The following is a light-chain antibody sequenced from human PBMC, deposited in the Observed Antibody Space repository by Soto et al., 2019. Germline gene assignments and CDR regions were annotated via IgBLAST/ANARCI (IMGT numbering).Light chain of an antibody. CDR3: SSYTSDSSYV. Sequence: QSVLTQPASVSGSPGQSITISCTGTSSDVGLYDYVSWYQQHPGKAPQLMIYAVSNRPSGVSNRFSASKSSNTASLFISGLQAEDEADYYCSSYTSDSSYVFGSGTKVTV. J-gene: IGLJ1*01. CDR1: SSDVGLYDY. V-gene: IGLV2-14*01. CDR2: AVS.